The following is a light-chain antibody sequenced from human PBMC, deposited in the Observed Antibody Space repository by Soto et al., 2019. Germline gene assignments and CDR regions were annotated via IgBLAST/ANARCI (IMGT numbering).Light chain of an antibody. J-gene: IGKJ3*01. Sequence: EIVLTQSPGTLSLSPGDRATLSCRASQSVSTNYLAWYQQKLGQAPRLLIYGASSRATGIPDRFSGNGSGTDFTLTISRLGPEDFAVYYCLQSGSTFFTFGPGTKVDIK. CDR2: GAS. CDR1: QSVSTNY. CDR3: LQSGSTFFT. V-gene: IGKV3-20*01.